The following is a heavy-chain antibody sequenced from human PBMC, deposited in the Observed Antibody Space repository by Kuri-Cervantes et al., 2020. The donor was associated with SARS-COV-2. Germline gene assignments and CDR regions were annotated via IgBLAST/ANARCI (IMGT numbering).Heavy chain of an antibody. J-gene: IGHJ2*01. D-gene: IGHD5-12*01. V-gene: IGHV4-59*01. CDR1: GGSISSYF. CDR3: AREPPGWLRNSGENWYFDL. Sequence: GSLRLSCTVSGGSISSYFWSWIRQSPGKGLEWMGDISYRGSTKYNPSLKSRVTISVDTSKNQFSLKLSSVTAADTAVYYCAREPPGWLRNSGENWYFDLWGRGTLVTVSS. CDR2: ISYRGST.